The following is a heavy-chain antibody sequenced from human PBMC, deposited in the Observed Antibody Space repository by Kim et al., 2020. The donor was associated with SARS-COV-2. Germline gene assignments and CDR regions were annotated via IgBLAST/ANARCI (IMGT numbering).Heavy chain of an antibody. CDR3: ARDHASSGYHSSVAFDI. CDR2: IIPIFGTA. J-gene: IGHJ3*02. CDR1: GGTFSSYA. Sequence: SVKVSCKASGGTFSSYAISWVRQAPGQGLEWMGGIIPIFGTANYAQKFQGRVTITADESTSTAYMELSSLRSEDTAVYYCARDHASSGYHSSVAFDIWGQGTMVTVSS. D-gene: IGHD5-12*01. V-gene: IGHV1-69*13.